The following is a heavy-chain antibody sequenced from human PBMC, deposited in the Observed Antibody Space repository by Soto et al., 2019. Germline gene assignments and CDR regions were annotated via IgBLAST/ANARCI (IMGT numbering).Heavy chain of an antibody. CDR3: ARDYYGSGSYSTYSYSSGTDA. Sequence: GGSLRLSCAASGFTFSSYGMHWVRQAPGKGLEWVAVIWYDGSNKYYADSVKGRFTISRDNSKNTLYLQMNSLRDEDTAVYYCARDYYGSGSYSTYSYSSGTDAWGQRTTVTVSS. V-gene: IGHV3-33*01. J-gene: IGHJ6*02. CDR1: GFTFSSYG. CDR2: IWYDGSNK. D-gene: IGHD3-10*01.